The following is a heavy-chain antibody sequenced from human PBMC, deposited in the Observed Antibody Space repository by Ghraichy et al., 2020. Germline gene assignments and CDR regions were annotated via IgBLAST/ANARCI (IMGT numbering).Heavy chain of an antibody. CDR2: IYSGGST. CDR1: GFTVSSNY. J-gene: IGHJ4*02. Sequence: GESLNISCAASGFTVSSNYMSWVRQAPGKGLEWVSVIYSGGSTYYADSVKGRFTISRDNSKNTLYLQMNSLRAEDTAVYYCARVGRDGYNLVEYYFDYWGQGTLVTVSS. D-gene: IGHD5-24*01. V-gene: IGHV3-53*01. CDR3: ARVGRDGYNLVEYYFDY.